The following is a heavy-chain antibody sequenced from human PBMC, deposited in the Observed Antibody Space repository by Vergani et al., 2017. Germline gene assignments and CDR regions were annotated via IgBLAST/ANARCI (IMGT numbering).Heavy chain of an antibody. V-gene: IGHV3-66*02. CDR1: GFRVTTYY. CDR2: IKSDGRT. CDR3: TGSECSCTTCYGHYFDL. J-gene: IGHJ4*01. Sequence: VELLESGGGLAQPGGSLRVSCSASGFRVTTYYMSWVRQAPGKGLEWVSVIKSDGRTSYAESVRGRFTISRDTSRNAVYLQMNILRVEDTGFYYCTGSECSCTTCYGHYFDLWGHGILVTVSS. D-gene: IGHD2/OR15-2a*01.